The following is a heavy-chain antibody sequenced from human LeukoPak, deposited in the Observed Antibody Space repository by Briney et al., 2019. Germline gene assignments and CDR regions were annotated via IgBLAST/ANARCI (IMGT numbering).Heavy chain of an antibody. CDR1: GFTFSSYA. J-gene: IGHJ6*03. V-gene: IGHV3-23*01. CDR2: ISGSGGST. CDR3: AKTSKIMTPSYYYYMDV. D-gene: IGHD3-16*01. Sequence: GGSLRLSCAASGFTFSSYAMSWVRQAPGKGLEWVSAISGSGGSTEYADSVKGRFTISGDNSKNTLYLQMNSLRAEDTAVYYCAKTSKIMTPSYYYYMDVWGRGTTVTVSS.